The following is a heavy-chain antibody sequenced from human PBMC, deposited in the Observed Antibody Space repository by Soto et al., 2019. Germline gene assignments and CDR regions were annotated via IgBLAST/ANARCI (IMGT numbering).Heavy chain of an antibody. CDR1: GFTFSGYS. D-gene: IGHD5-12*01. J-gene: IGHJ4*02. Sequence: EVQLVESGGGLVKPGGSLRLSCAASGFTFSGYSMSWVRQAPGKGLEWVSSISSSSSYIFYADSVKGRFTISRDNAKSSLSLQMNSLRVEDTAVYDWARVRDGYGTAGFDNWGQGNLVTVSP. CDR3: ARVRDGYGTAGFDN. CDR2: ISSSSSYI. V-gene: IGHV3-21*01.